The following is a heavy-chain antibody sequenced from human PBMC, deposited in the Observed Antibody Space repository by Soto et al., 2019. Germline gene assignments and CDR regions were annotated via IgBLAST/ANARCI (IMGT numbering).Heavy chain of an antibody. V-gene: IGHV4-4*02. CDR2: IYHSGST. CDR1: SGSISSSKW. CDR3: ARAVITFGGVIVFDY. Sequence: QVQLQESGPGLVKPSGTLSLTCAVSSGSISSSKWWSWVRQPPGKGLEWIGEIYHSGSTNYNPSLKSRVTISVDKSKNQFSLKLSSVTAADTAVYYCARAVITFGGVIVFDYWGQGTLVTVSS. J-gene: IGHJ4*02. D-gene: IGHD3-16*02.